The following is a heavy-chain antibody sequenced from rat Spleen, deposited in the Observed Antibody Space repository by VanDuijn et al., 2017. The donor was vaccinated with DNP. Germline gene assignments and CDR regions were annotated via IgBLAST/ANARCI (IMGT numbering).Heavy chain of an antibody. CDR3: TRGTMMGIRGFAY. CDR2: ISSGGST. V-gene: IGHV2S12*01. CDR1: GFSLTSYG. D-gene: IGHD1-12*03. Sequence: QVQLKESGPGLVQPSQTLSLTCTVSGFSLTSYGVNWVRQPPGKGLEWIAAISSGGSTYYNPALKSRLSISRDTSKIQVFSKMNSLQTEDTAIYFCTRGTMMGIRGFAYWGQGTLVTVSS. J-gene: IGHJ3*01.